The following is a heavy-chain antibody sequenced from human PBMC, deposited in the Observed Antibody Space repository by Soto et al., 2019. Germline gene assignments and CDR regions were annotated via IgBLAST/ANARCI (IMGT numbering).Heavy chain of an antibody. J-gene: IGHJ4*01. Sequence: SETLSLTCTVSGGSISSNSYYWDWIRQPPGKGLEWIGGLFYSGATYHNPSLQSRVTISVDTSKNQFCLHVSSVTAADTAVYYCARLAAYVSVWGESDGSDYCAHGTLVTVSS. V-gene: IGHV4-39*01. CDR2: LFYSGAT. D-gene: IGHD3-16*01. CDR3: ARLAAYVSVWGESDGSDY. CDR1: GGSISSNSYY.